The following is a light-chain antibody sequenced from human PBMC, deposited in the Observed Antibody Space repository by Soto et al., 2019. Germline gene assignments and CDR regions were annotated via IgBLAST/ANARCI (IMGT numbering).Light chain of an antibody. J-gene: IGKJ1*01. CDR1: QSIGIW. CDR3: QQYNDSSWT. CDR2: KAS. Sequence: IQMTQSPSTLSASVGDRVAITCRASQSIGIWLAWYQKKPGKAPRFLIYKASTLQTGVPSRFSGSGSGTEFTLTISSLPPDDFATYYCQQYNDSSWTFGQGTKVEIK. V-gene: IGKV1-5*03.